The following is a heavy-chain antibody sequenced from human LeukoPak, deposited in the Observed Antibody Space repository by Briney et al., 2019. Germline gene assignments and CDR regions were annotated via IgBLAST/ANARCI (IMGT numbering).Heavy chain of an antibody. Sequence: PSETLSLTCTVSGGSISSGGYYWTWIRQPAGKGLEWIGRIYASGSTNYSPSLKSRLTISVDTSKNQFSLNLSSVTAADTAVYYCARSYSSSSVVSYYYYYMDVWGKGTTVTVSS. CDR2: IYASGST. CDR3: ARSYSSSSVVSYYYYYMDV. D-gene: IGHD6-13*01. V-gene: IGHV4-61*02. CDR1: GGSISSGGYY. J-gene: IGHJ6*03.